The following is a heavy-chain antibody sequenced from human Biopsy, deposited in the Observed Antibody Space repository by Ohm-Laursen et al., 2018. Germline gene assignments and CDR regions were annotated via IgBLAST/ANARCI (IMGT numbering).Heavy chain of an antibody. CDR3: ARGPHSGSHSCFDY. Sequence: SSVKVSCNASGGTFINYAISWVRQAPGQGLEWMGGIIPMLGTANYAQMFQGRVTISADESTSISYMELSSLTTEDTAIYYCARGPHSGSHSCFDYWGRGTLVTVSS. CDR2: IIPMLGTA. CDR1: GGTFINYA. D-gene: IGHD1-26*01. V-gene: IGHV1-69*01. J-gene: IGHJ4*02.